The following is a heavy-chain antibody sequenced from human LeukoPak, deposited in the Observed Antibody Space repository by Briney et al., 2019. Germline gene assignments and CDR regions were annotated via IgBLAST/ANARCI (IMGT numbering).Heavy chain of an antibody. V-gene: IGHV3-23*01. D-gene: IGHD6-19*01. CDR1: GFTFSSYA. J-gene: IGHJ4*02. CDR3: AKDPIAVAAYDY. CDR2: ISGSGGST. Sequence: GGSLRLSCAASGFTFSSYAMSWVRQAPGKGLEWVSAISGSGGSTYYADSVKGRFTISRDNSKNTLYLQTNSRRAEDTAVYYCAKDPIAVAAYDYWGQGTLVTVSS.